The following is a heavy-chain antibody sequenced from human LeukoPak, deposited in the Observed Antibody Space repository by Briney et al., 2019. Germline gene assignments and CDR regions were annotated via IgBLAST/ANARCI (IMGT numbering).Heavy chain of an antibody. CDR3: AREGLWFGDQGLDY. CDR1: GGSVRSDNYY. V-gene: IGHV4-61*02. J-gene: IGHJ4*02. Sequence: SETLSLTCTVSGGSVRSDNYYWSWIRQPAGKGLEWIGRIYTSGSTNYNPSLKSRVTISVDTSKNQFSLKLSSVTAADTAVYYCAREGLWFGDQGLDYWGQGTLVTVSS. D-gene: IGHD3-10*01. CDR2: IYTSGST.